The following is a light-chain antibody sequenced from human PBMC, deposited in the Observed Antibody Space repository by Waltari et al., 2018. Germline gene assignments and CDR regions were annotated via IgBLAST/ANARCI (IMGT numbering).Light chain of an antibody. J-gene: IGLJ2*01. CDR1: GLAKQY. CDR3: QSADSSGTVT. CDR2: KDR. V-gene: IGLV3-25*03. Sequence: SYDLTQPPSVSVSPGQTAEITCPGDGLAKQYAYGYQQKPGQDPVVVIYKDRERPSGIPARFSGASSGTTVSLTITGVQAEDEADYHCQSADSSGTVTFGGGTKLTVL.